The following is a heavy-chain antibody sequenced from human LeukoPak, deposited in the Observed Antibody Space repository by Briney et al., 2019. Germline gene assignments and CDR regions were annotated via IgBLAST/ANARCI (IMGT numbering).Heavy chain of an antibody. CDR1: GFTFSSYT. CDR3: AREGGGYDFWSGYYKDGMDV. CDR2: ISSSSSYI. V-gene: IGHV3-21*01. D-gene: IGHD3-3*01. J-gene: IGHJ6*02. Sequence: GGSLRLFCAASGFTFSSYTMNWVRQAPGKGLEWVSSISSSSSYINYADSVKGRFTISRDNAKKSLYLQMNSLRVEDTAVYYCAREGGGYDFWSGYYKDGMDVWGQGTTVTVSS.